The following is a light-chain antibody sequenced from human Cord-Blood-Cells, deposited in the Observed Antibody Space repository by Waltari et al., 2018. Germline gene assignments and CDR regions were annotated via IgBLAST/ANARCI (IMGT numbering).Light chain of an antibody. V-gene: IGLV2-23*02. J-gene: IGLJ3*02. CDR1: SSDVGRYNL. CDR3: CSYAGSSTLV. CDR2: EVS. Sequence: QSDLTQPASVSGSPGQSITISCTGTSSDVGRYNLVSWYQQHPGKAPKLMIYEVSKGPSWVSNLFSVSKSGNTASLTISGLQAEDEADYYACSYAGSSTLVFGGGTKLTVL.